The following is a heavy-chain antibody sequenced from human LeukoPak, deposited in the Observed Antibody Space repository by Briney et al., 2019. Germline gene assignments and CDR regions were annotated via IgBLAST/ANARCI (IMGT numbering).Heavy chain of an antibody. Sequence: GGSLRLSCAVSGFTFSSYWMHWVRQAPGKGLMWVSHINNDGSNTRYADSVKGRFTTSRDNAKNTLYLQMKSLRGEDTAGYYCARSGGTGFDPWGQGTLVTVSS. CDR2: INNDGSNT. V-gene: IGHV3-74*01. CDR1: GFTFSSYW. D-gene: IGHD3/OR15-3a*01. J-gene: IGHJ5*02. CDR3: ARSGGTGFDP.